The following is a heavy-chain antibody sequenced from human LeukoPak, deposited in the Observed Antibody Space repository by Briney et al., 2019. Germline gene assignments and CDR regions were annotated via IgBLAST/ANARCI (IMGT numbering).Heavy chain of an antibody. V-gene: IGHV4-59*12. CDR2: LYNSGST. D-gene: IGHD4/OR15-4a*01. CDR1: GGSISSYY. CDR3: ASSTMVNTATGWFDP. Sequence: SETLSLTCTVSGGSISSYYWSWIRQSPGKELEWIGYLYNSGSTNYNPSLKSRVTMSVDTSKNQISLKLSSVTAADTAMYYCASSTMVNTATGWFDPWGQGTLVTVSS. J-gene: IGHJ5*02.